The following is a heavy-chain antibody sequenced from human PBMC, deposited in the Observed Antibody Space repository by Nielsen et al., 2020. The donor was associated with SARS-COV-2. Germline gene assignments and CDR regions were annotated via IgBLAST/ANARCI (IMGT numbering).Heavy chain of an antibody. Sequence: ASVKVSCKASGYTFTSYAMHWVRQAPGQRLEWMGWINAGNGNTKYSQKFQGRVTITRDTSASTAYMELSSLRSEDTAVYYCARADIVVVPALGDYWGQGTLVTVSS. J-gene: IGHJ4*02. CDR2: INAGNGNT. V-gene: IGHV1-3*01. D-gene: IGHD2-2*01. CDR3: ARADIVVVPALGDY. CDR1: GYTFTSYA.